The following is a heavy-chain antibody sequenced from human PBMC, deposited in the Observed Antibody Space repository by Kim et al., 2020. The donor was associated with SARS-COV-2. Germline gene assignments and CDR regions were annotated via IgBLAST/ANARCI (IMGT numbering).Heavy chain of an antibody. CDR2: ISYDGSNK. CDR1: GFTFSSYA. CDR3: ARGRVTMIVVVGLYFDY. Sequence: GGSLRLSCAASGFTFSSYAMRWVRQAPGKGLEWVAVISYDGSNKYYADSVKGRFTISRDNSKNTLYLQMNSLRAEDTAVYYCARGRVTMIVVVGLYFDYWGPGTLVTLSS. J-gene: IGHJ4*02. D-gene: IGHD3-22*01. V-gene: IGHV3-30*04.